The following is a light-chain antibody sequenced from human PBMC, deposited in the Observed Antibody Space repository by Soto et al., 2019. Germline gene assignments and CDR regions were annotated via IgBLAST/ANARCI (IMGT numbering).Light chain of an antibody. CDR1: SSDVVAYKY. CDR3: TSYVGNDIWV. Sequence: QSALTQPPSASGSPGQSVTISCTGTSSDVVAYKYVSWYQQYPGKAPKLMIYEVTNRPSGDPDRFSGSKSGNTASLTVSGLQAEDEADYYCTSYVGNDIWVFGGGTKVTVL. CDR2: EVT. V-gene: IGLV2-8*01. J-gene: IGLJ3*02.